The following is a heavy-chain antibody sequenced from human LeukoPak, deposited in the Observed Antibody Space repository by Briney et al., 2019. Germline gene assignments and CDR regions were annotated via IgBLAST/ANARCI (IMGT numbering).Heavy chain of an antibody. Sequence: ASVKVSCKASGYTFTSYGISWVRQAPGQGLERMGWISAYNGNTNYAQRLQDRVTMTTDTSTRAAYMELRSLRSDDTAVYYCARTAEGYCSSTSCYKILDYYYYMDVWGKGTTVTVSS. D-gene: IGHD2-2*02. CDR2: ISAYNGNT. V-gene: IGHV1-18*01. CDR3: ARTAEGYCSSTSCYKILDYYYYMDV. CDR1: GYTFTSYG. J-gene: IGHJ6*03.